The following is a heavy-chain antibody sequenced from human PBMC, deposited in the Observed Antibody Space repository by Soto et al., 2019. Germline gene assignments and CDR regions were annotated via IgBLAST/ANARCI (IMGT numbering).Heavy chain of an antibody. CDR3: ARGNYDFWSGYYGTFDY. J-gene: IGHJ4*02. CDR2: IYYSGST. V-gene: IGHV4-59*01. Sequence: SETLSLTCTVSGGSISSYYWSWIRQPPGKGLEWIGYIYYSGSTNYNPSLKSRVTISVDTSKNQFSLKLSSVTAADTAVYYCARGNYDFWSGYYGTFDYWGQGTLVTVSS. D-gene: IGHD3-3*01. CDR1: GGSISSYY.